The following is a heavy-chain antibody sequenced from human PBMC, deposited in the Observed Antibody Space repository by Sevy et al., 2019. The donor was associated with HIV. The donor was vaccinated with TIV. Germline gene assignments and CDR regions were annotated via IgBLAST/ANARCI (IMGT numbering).Heavy chain of an antibody. CDR3: ARDSTLIAARFDY. D-gene: IGHD6-6*01. CDR1: GFTFSSYA. J-gene: IGHJ4*02. V-gene: IGHV3-30*04. CDR2: ISYDGRNK. Sequence: GGSLRLSCAASGFTFSSYAMHWVRQAPGKGLEWVAVISYDGRNKYYADSVKGVFTISRENSKNTLYLQMNSLRAEDTAVYYCARDSTLIAARFDYWGQGTLVTVSS.